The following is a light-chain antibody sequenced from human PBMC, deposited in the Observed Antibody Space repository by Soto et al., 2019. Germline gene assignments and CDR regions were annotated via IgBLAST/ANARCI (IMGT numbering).Light chain of an antibody. Sequence: EIVLAQSPGTLSLSPGESATLSCSATQSVSSSFLAWYQQKPGQAPRLLIYDASNRATGIPARFSGSGSGTDFTLTISSLEPEDFAVYYCQQRSNWPPITFGQGTRLEIK. V-gene: IGKV3-11*01. J-gene: IGKJ5*01. CDR1: QSVSSS. CDR2: DAS. CDR3: QQRSNWPPIT.